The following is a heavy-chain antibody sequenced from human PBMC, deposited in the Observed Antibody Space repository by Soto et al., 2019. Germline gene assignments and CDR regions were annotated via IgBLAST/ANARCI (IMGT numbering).Heavy chain of an antibody. D-gene: IGHD3-3*01. V-gene: IGHV1-69*13. CDR3: ARGRTIFGVVNFDY. CDR2: IIPIFSTA. CDR1: GGTFSSYA. J-gene: IGHJ4*02. Sequence: SVKVSCKASGGTFSSYAISWVRQAPGQGLEWMGGIIPIFSTANYAQKFQGRVTITADDSTNTAYMELSSLTSEDTAVYYCARGRTIFGVVNFDYWGQGTLVTVSS.